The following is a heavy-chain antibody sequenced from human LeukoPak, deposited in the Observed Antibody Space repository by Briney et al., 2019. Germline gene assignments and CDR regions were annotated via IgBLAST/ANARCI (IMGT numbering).Heavy chain of an antibody. CDR2: ISSSSSYI. Sequence: PGGSLRLSCEASGFTFSSYSMNWVRQAPGKGLEWVSSISSSSSYIYYVDSVKGRFTISRDNAKNSLYLQMNSLRAEDTAVYYCARVWSPPYTSSWPYYFDYWGQGTLVTVSS. CDR1: GFTFSSYS. V-gene: IGHV3-21*01. CDR3: ARVWSPPYTSSWPYYFDY. D-gene: IGHD6-13*01. J-gene: IGHJ4*02.